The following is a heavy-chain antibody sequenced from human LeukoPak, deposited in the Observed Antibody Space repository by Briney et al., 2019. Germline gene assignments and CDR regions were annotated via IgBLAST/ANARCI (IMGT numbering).Heavy chain of an antibody. CDR1: GGSISGYY. D-gene: IGHD6-25*01. CDR3: ARGAATYDFQY. J-gene: IGHJ1*01. Sequence: PSETLSHTCTVSGGSISGYYWSWVRQTAGKGLEWIGRIHTNDGTNFNPSLKSRVTMSLDTSKNQFSLKLTSVTAADTAVYYCARGAATYDFQYWGQGTLVAVSS. CDR2: IHTNDGT. V-gene: IGHV4-4*07.